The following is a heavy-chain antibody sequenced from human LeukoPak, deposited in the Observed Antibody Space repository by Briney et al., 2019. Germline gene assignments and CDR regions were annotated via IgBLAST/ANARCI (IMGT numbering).Heavy chain of an antibody. CDR3: AKDRLRAAAGRYYFDY. D-gene: IGHD6-13*01. CDR2: ISGSGGST. J-gene: IGHJ4*02. CDR1: GFTFSSYA. V-gene: IGHV3-23*01. Sequence: GGSLRLSCAASGFTFSSYAMSWVRQAPGKGLEWVSAISGSGGSTYYADSVKGRFTISRDNSKNTLYLQMNSLRAEDTAVYYCAKDRLRAAAGRYYFDYWGQGTLVTVSS.